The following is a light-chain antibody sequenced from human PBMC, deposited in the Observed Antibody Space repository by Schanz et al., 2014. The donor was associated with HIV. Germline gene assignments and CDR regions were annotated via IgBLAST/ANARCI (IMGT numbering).Light chain of an antibody. J-gene: IGLJ3*02. CDR1: SSNFRSNA. Sequence: QSVLTQPPSASGTPGQRVTISCSGSSSNFRSNAVNWYQQLPGTAPRLVIYTTFHRPSGVPDRFSGSQSGTSASLAISGLQSEDESDFFCATWDDSLDGWVFGGGTKLTVL. CDR2: TTF. CDR3: ATWDDSLDGWV. V-gene: IGLV1-44*01.